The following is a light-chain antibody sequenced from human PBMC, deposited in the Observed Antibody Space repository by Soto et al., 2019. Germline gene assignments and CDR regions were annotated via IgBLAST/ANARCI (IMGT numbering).Light chain of an antibody. CDR1: RGISSY. V-gene: IGKV1-9*01. J-gene: IGKJ5*01. Sequence: DIQLTQSPSFLSASVGDRVTITCRASRGISSYLAWYQQKPGKAPKLLIYAASTLQSGVPSRFSGSGSGTEFTLTISSLQPEDFATYYCQQLNSYPSITFGQGTRL. CDR3: QQLNSYPSIT. CDR2: AAS.